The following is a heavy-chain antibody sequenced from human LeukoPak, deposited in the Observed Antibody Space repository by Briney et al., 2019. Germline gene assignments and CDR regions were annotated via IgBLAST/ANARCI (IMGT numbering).Heavy chain of an antibody. J-gene: IGHJ4*02. Sequence: GGSLRLSCAASGFTFSSSSMNWVRQAPGKGLEWVSAISSNSDYIFYADSVKGRFTISRDNAKNSLYLQMNSLRAEDTAVYYCARMLKTMALDYWGQGTLVTVSS. CDR2: ISSNSDYI. D-gene: IGHD4/OR15-4a*01. V-gene: IGHV3-21*01. CDR3: ARMLKTMALDY. CDR1: GFTFSSSS.